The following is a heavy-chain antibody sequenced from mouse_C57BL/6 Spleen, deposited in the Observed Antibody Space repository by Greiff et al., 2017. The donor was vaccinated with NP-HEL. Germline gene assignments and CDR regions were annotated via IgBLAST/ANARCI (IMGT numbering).Heavy chain of an antibody. CDR3: ATGLGYFDY. D-gene: IGHD4-1*01. J-gene: IGHJ2*01. Sequence: VQLQQSGPVLVKPGASVKMSCKASGYTFTDYYMNWVKQSHGKSLEWIGVINPYNGGTSYNQKFKGKATLTVDKSSSTAYMELNSLTSEDSAVYYCATGLGYFDYWGQGTTLTVSS. CDR1: GYTFTDYY. CDR2: INPYNGGT. V-gene: IGHV1-19*01.